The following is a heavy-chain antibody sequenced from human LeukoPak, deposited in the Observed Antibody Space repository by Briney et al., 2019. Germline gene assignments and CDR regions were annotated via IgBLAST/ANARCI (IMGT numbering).Heavy chain of an antibody. CDR1: GGSISSSSYY. J-gene: IGHJ4*02. CDR3: ARVEELPKYYFDY. V-gene: IGHV4-39*07. Sequence: SETLSLTCTVSGGSISSSSYYWGWIRQPPGKGLEWIGSIYYSGSTYYNPSLKSRVTISVDTSKNQFSLKLSSVTAADTAVYYCARVEELPKYYFDYWGQGTLVTVSS. D-gene: IGHD1-26*01. CDR2: IYYSGST.